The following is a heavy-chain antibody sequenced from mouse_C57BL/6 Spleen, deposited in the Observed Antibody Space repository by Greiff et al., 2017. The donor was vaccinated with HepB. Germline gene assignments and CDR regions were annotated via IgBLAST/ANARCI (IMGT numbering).Heavy chain of an antibody. V-gene: IGHV2-2*01. J-gene: IGHJ2*01. Sequence: QVQLKQSGPGLVQPSQSLSITCTVSGFSLTSYGVHWVRQSPGKGLEWLGVIWSGGSTDYNAAFISRLSISKDNSKSQVFFKMNSLQADDTAIYYCASFYDYEYYFDYWGQGTTLTVSS. CDR2: IWSGGST. CDR3: ASFYDYEYYFDY. CDR1: GFSLTSYG. D-gene: IGHD2-4*01.